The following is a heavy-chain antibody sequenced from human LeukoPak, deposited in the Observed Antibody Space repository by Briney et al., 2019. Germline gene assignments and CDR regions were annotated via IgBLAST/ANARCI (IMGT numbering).Heavy chain of an antibody. CDR3: ARRTGYSYGYVTLDY. V-gene: IGHV3-7*03. CDR1: GFNFSDSW. J-gene: IGHJ4*02. Sequence: GGSLRLSCVTSGFNFSDSWMSWVRQAPGRGLQWVASMKGDGSHIYYVDSVKGRFTISRDNARNSLYLQMNSLRAEDTAVYYCARRTGYSYGYVTLDYWGQGTLVTVSS. CDR2: MKGDGSHI. D-gene: IGHD5-18*01.